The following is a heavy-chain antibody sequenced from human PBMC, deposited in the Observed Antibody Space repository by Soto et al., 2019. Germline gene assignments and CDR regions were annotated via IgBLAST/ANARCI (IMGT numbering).Heavy chain of an antibody. J-gene: IGHJ4*02. D-gene: IGHD7-27*01. CDR2: IYYSGST. CDR1: GVYISSYY. V-gene: IGHV4-59*01. CDR3: ARRWGTYFDF. Sequence: SETLSLTYTVSGVYISSYYCSWIRQPPGKGLEWIGYIYYSGSTDYDPSLKSRVTISVDTSKNQFSLKLSSVTAADTAVYYCARRWGTYFDFWGQGTLVTVSS.